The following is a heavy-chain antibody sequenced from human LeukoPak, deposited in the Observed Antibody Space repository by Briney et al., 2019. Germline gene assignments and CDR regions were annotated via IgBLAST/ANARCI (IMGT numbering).Heavy chain of an antibody. CDR1: GFKFDEYA. J-gene: IGHJ4*02. V-gene: IGHV3-21*01. CDR3: ARALSYSYGSMDF. D-gene: IGHD5-18*01. Sequence: GGSLRLSCAASGFKFDEYAMHWVRLPPGKGLEWVSSISSGSKYIYNADSVKGRFTISRDNSKNSLYLQMNSLRVEDTAVYYCARALSYSYGSMDFWGQGTLVIVSS. CDR2: ISSGSKYI.